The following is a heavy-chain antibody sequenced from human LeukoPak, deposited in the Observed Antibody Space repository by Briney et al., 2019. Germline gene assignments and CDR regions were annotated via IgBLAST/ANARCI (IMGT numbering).Heavy chain of an antibody. D-gene: IGHD3-10*01. CDR1: GFTFTNSI. CDR2: FSGNDGYT. J-gene: IGHJ4*02. V-gene: IGHV3-23*01. Sequence: AGGSLRLSCAGSGFTFTNSILSWVRQAPGKGLEWLSTFSGNDGYTYYADSVRGRFTISRDNSKNTLYLQMKALRDEDTATYYCAKRGPIYSSTPGNYFDYWGQGTLVTVSS. CDR3: AKRGPIYSSTPGNYFDY.